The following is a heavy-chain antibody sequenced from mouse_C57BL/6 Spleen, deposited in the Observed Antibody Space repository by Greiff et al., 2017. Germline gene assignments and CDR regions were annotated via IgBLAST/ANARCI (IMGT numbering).Heavy chain of an antibody. D-gene: IGHD2-3*01. CDR2: IHPNSGST. Sequence: QVQLQQPGAELVKPGASVKLSCKASGYTFTRYWMHWVKQRPGQGLEWIGMIHPNSGSTNYNEKFKSKATLTVDKSSSTAYMQLSSLTSEDSAVYYCARANDGYYGYFDVWGTGTTVTVSS. CDR3: ARANDGYYGYFDV. J-gene: IGHJ1*03. CDR1: GYTFTRYW. V-gene: IGHV1-64*01.